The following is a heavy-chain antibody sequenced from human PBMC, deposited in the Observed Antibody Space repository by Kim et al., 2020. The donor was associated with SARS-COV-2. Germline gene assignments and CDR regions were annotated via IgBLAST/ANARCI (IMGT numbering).Heavy chain of an antibody. Sequence: SETLSLTCTVSGGSISSSSYYWGWIRQPPGKGLEWIGSIYYSGSTYYNPSLKSRVTISVDTSKNQFSLKLSSVTAADTAVYYCAILAVIKEQQLVRGSGMDVGGQGTTVTVSS. CDR2: IYYSGST. V-gene: IGHV4-39*01. J-gene: IGHJ6*02. CDR1: GGSISSSSYY. CDR3: AILAVIKEQQLVRGSGMDV. D-gene: IGHD6-13*01.